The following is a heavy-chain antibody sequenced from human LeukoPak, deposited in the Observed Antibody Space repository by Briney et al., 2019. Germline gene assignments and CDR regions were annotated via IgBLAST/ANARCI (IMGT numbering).Heavy chain of an antibody. D-gene: IGHD3-3*01. CDR3: ARMGDFWSGYSDYYYYMDV. CDR1: GCTFSSYA. J-gene: IGHJ6*03. CDR2: IIPIFGTA. V-gene: IGHV1-69*05. Sequence: SVKVSCKASGCTFSSYAISWVRQAPGQGLEWMGGIIPIFGTANYAQKFQGRVTITTDESTSTAYMELSSLRSEDTAVYYCARMGDFWSGYSDYYYYMDVWGKGTTVTVSS.